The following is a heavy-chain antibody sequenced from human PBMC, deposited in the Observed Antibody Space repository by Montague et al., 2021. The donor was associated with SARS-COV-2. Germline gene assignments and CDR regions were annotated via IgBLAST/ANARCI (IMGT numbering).Heavy chain of an antibody. CDR2: VHHDGSSGSA. J-gene: IGHJ4*02. V-gene: IGHV4-59*01. CDR1: GGPFKNYY. D-gene: IGHD5-12*01. Sequence: SETLSLTCTVSGGPFKNYYWSWIRQPPGKGLEWIGYVHHDGSSGSANYNPSVWSRVTISVDTSKKQFSLHLSSVTPADTAVYFCARVFDNSGYALDYWGQRTQVTVSS. CDR3: ARVFDNSGYALDY.